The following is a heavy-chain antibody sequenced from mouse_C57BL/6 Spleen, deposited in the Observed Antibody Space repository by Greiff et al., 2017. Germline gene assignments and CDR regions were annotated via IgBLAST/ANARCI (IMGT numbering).Heavy chain of an antibody. D-gene: IGHD1-1*01. J-gene: IGHJ4*01. CDR2: IDPSDSYT. V-gene: IGHV1-50*01. CDR3: ARENYGSSY. CDR1: GYTFTSYW. Sequence: QVQLQQPGAELVKPGASVKLSCKASGYTFTSYWMQWVKQRPGQGLEWIGEIDPSDSYTNYNQKFKGKATLTVDTSSSTAYMQLSSLTSEDSAVYYCARENYGSSYWGQGTSVTVSS.